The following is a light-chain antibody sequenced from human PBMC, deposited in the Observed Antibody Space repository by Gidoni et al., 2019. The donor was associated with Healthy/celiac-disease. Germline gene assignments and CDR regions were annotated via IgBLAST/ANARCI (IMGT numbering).Light chain of an antibody. Sequence: DIQLTKHPSFRSASEGDSVTITCRASQVISSYLAWYQQKPSKAPKLLIYSAYTLQSGVPSRFSCSGSGTEFTLTISRLQPEAFATYYCQQLNSYPPTFGGGTKVEI. J-gene: IGKJ4*01. CDR2: SAY. V-gene: IGKV1-9*01. CDR3: QQLNSYPPT. CDR1: QVISSY.